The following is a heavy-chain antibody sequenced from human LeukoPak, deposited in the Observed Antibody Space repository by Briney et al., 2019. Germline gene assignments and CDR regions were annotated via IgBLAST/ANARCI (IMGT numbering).Heavy chain of an antibody. Sequence: GGSLRLSCAASGFTFDDYGMNRVRQAPGKGLEWVSGINWNGGSTGYADSVKGRFTISRDNAKNSLYLQMNSLRAEDTAVYYCARIRYDSASWYFDYWGQGTLVTVSS. CDR1: GFTFDDYG. CDR2: INWNGGST. D-gene: IGHD5-12*01. J-gene: IGHJ4*02. V-gene: IGHV3-20*04. CDR3: ARIRYDSASWYFDY.